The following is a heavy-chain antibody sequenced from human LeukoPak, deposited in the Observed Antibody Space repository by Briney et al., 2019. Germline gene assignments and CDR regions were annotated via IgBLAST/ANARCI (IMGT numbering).Heavy chain of an antibody. Sequence: SVTVSCKASGGTFSSYAISWVRQAPGQGLEWMGRIIPILGIANYAQKFQGRVTITADKSTSTAYMELSSLRSEDTAVYYCARDANYDFWSGYYAFDYWGQGTLVTVSS. V-gene: IGHV1-69*04. CDR1: GGTFSSYA. CDR3: ARDANYDFWSGYYAFDY. D-gene: IGHD3-3*01. J-gene: IGHJ4*02. CDR2: IIPILGIA.